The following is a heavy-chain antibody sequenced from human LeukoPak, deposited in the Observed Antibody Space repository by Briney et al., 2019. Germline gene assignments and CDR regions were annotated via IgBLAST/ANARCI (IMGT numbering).Heavy chain of an antibody. D-gene: IGHD3-3*01. J-gene: IGHJ4*02. Sequence: SETLSLTCAVYGGSFSGYYWSWIRQPPGKGLEWIGEINHSGSTNYNPSLKSRVTISVDTSKNQFSLKLSSVTAADTAVYYCASRAINYDFWSGYYQLRGNFDYWGQGTLVTVSS. CDR3: ASRAINYDFWSGYYQLRGNFDY. CDR1: GGSFSGYY. V-gene: IGHV4-34*01. CDR2: INHSGST.